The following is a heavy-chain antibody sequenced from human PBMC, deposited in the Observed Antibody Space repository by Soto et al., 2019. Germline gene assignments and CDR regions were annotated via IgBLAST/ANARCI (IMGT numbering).Heavy chain of an antibody. CDR2: INHRGNT. Sequence: SETLSLTCGVYGGSFSGYYWTWIRQPPGKGLEWIGEINHRGNTNYNPSLKSRVTISVDTSKNQFSLKLTSVTAADTAVYYCARQEVTQWFTKGYYGMDVWDQGTKVTVYS. D-gene: IGHD2-8*01. CDR1: GGSFSGYY. CDR3: ARQEVTQWFTKGYYGMDV. V-gene: IGHV4-34*01. J-gene: IGHJ6*02.